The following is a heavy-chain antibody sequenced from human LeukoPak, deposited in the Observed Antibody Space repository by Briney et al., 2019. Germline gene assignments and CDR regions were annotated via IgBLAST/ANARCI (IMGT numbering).Heavy chain of an antibody. CDR3: AKEAWEDGFDI. Sequence: GGALQISGKGSGYNFTSYWISGGGQVPGKGLEWMGGIDPSDSYTNYSPSFQGHVTISSDKSISSAYLQWSSLRASDTAMYYCAKEAWEDGFDIWGQGTMVTVSS. CDR2: IDPSDSYT. D-gene: IGHD1-26*01. CDR1: GYNFTSYW. V-gene: IGHV5-10-1*01. J-gene: IGHJ3*02.